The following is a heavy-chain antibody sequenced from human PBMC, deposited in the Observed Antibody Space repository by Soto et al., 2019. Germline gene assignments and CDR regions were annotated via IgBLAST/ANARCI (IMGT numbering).Heavy chain of an antibody. Sequence: SVKVSCKASGGTFSSYAISWVRQAPGQGLEWMGGIIPIFGTANYAQKFQGRVTITADESTSTAYMELSSLRSEDTAVYYCARGPIVGATRYYFDYWGQGTLVTVSS. CDR1: GGTFSSYA. V-gene: IGHV1-69*13. D-gene: IGHD1-26*01. CDR3: ARGPIVGATRYYFDY. J-gene: IGHJ4*02. CDR2: IIPIFGTA.